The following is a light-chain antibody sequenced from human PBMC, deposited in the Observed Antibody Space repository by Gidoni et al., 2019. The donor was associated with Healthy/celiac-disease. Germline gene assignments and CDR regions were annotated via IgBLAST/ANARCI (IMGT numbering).Light chain of an antibody. J-gene: IGLJ7*01. CDR2: SNN. CDR3: AAWDDSLDGAV. Sequence: VLTQPPSASGTPGQRVTISCSGSSSNIGSNTVNWYQQLPGTAPKLLIYSNNQRPSGVPDRFSGSKSGTSASLAISGLQSEDEADYYCAAWDDSLDGAVFGGGTQLTVL. V-gene: IGLV1-44*01. CDR1: SSNIGSNT.